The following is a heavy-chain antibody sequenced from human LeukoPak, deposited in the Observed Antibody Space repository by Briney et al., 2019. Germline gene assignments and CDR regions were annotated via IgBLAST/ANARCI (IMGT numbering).Heavy chain of an antibody. CDR1: GYTLTTHY. CDR2: INPSIGSI. Sequence: ASVKVSCKASGYTLTTHYIHWVRQAPGQGLEWMGMINPSIGSISYAQKFQGRVTITTDASITTAYMELSGLRSEDTALYYCAREGLDYWGQGTLVTVSS. CDR3: AREGLDY. V-gene: IGHV1-46*01. J-gene: IGHJ4*02.